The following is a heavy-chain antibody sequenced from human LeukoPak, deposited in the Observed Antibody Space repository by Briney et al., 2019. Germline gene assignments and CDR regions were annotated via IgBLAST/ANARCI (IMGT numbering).Heavy chain of an antibody. CDR3: ARMSSTSPGGYYYYGMDV. CDR2: ISAYNGNT. Sequence: ASVKVSCKASGYTFISYGISWVRQAPGQGLEWMGWISAYNGNTNYAQKLQGRVTMTTDTSTSTAYMELRSLRSDDTAVYYCARMSSTSPGGYYYYGMDVWGQGTTVTVSS. V-gene: IGHV1-18*01. J-gene: IGHJ6*02. D-gene: IGHD2-2*01. CDR1: GYTFISYG.